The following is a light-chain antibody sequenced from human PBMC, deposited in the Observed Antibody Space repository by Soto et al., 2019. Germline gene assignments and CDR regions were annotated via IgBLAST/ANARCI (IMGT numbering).Light chain of an antibody. CDR3: QQYGNSPLT. J-gene: IGKJ4*01. CDR2: DAS. Sequence: EIVLTQSPGTLSLSPGERVTLSCRASQSVSSSYLAWYQQKPGQAPRLLIYDASNTATGIPARFSGSGSGTDFTLTISRLEPEDFALYYCQQYGNSPLTFGGGTKVDIK. CDR1: QSVSSSY. V-gene: IGKV3-20*01.